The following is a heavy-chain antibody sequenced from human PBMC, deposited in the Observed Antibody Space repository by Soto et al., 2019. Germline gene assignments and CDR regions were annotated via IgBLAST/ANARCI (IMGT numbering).Heavy chain of an antibody. CDR1: GFTFSSYA. CDR2: ISGSGGST. J-gene: IGHJ4*02. D-gene: IGHD6-19*01. CDR3: AKDLRYSSGWPDHYFDY. V-gene: IGHV3-23*01. Sequence: GGSLRLSCAASGFTFSSYAMSWVRQAPGKGLEWVSAISGSGGSTYYADSVKGRFTISRDNSKNTLYLQMNSLRAEDTAVYYCAKDLRYSSGWPDHYFDYWGQGTLVTVSS.